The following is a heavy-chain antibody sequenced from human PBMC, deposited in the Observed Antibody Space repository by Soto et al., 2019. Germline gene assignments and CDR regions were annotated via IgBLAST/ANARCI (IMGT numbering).Heavy chain of an antibody. V-gene: IGHV1-18*01. D-gene: IGHD2-2*01. CDR1: GYTFTTFG. J-gene: IGHJ4*02. CDR2: IDPKNGNT. Sequence: QVQLVQSGAEVKEPGASVKVSCKASGYTFTTFGISWVRQAPGQGLEWMGWIDPKNGNTKDAQKFQGRVTMTTDTSTSTAYMELRSLRSDDTAVYFCAKEYCDTPRCFLPDYWGQGALVTVSS. CDR3: AKEYCDTPRCFLPDY.